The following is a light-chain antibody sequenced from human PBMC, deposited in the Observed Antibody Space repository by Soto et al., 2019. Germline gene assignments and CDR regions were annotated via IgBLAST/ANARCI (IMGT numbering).Light chain of an antibody. CDR1: QSISTW. Sequence: DIQMPQSPSTPPASVGDRVTITCRASQSISTWLAWYQQKPVKPPKFLIYDASSLESGVPSRFSGSGSGTEFTLIISSLHPDDFATSYCQQYHSNPLTFGGGTKV. J-gene: IGKJ4*01. V-gene: IGKV1-5*01. CDR2: DAS. CDR3: QQYHSNPLT.